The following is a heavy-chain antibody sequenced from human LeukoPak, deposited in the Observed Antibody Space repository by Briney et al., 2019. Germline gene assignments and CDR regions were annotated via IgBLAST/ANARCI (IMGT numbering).Heavy chain of an antibody. V-gene: IGHV1-18*01. J-gene: IGHJ6*02. Sequence: ASVKVSCKASGYTFTSYGISWVRQAPGQGLEWMGWISAYNGNTNYAQKLQGRVTMTTDTSTSTAYMELRSLRSDDTAAYYCARDAYSSGWFSSYYYGMDVWGQGTTVTVSS. CDR2: ISAYNGNT. CDR3: ARDAYSSGWFSSYYYGMDV. D-gene: IGHD6-19*01. CDR1: GYTFTSYG.